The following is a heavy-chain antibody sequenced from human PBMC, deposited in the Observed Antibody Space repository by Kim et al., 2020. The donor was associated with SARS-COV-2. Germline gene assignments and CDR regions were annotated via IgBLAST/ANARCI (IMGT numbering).Heavy chain of an antibody. J-gene: IGHJ5*02. D-gene: IGHD3-22*01. CDR2: IYYSGST. Sequence: SETLSLTCTISGGSFSTYYWSWIRQPPGKGLEWIGYIYYSGSTNYNPSLKSRVIISVDTSKNQFSLNLSSVTAADTAVYYCARSPHNNYYDNSGYYYSSQLWFDPWGQGTLVTVSS. CDR3: ARSPHNNYYDNSGYYYSSQLWFDP. CDR1: GGSFSTYY. V-gene: IGHV4-59*01.